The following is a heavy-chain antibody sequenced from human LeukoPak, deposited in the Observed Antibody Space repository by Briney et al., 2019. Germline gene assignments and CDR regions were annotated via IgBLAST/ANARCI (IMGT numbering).Heavy chain of an antibody. CDR2: IGPGGSPI. V-gene: IGHV3-23*01. D-gene: IGHD6-13*01. J-gene: IGHJ4*02. Sequence: GESLRLSCAASGFTFTFSSYGMSWVRQVPGKGPEWVSYIGPGGSPIDYADSVKGRFTISRDNSKNTLYLQMNSLRAEDTAVYYCAKDVNSIAAAGPSDYWGQGTLVTVSS. CDR3: AKDVNSIAAAGPSDY. CDR1: GFTFTFSSYG.